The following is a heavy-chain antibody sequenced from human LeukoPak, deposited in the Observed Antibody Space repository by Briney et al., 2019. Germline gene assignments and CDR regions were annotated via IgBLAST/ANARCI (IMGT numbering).Heavy chain of an antibody. CDR1: GYSISSGYY. J-gene: IGHJ4*02. D-gene: IGHD3-22*01. CDR2: IYHSGST. Sequence: SETLSLTCTVSGYSISSGYYWGWIRQPPGKGLEWIGSIYHSGSTYYNPSLKSRVTISVDTSKNQFSLKLSSVTAADTAVYYCARGSYYYDSSRRGLDYWGQGTLVTVSS. CDR3: ARGSYYYDSSRRGLDY. V-gene: IGHV4-38-2*02.